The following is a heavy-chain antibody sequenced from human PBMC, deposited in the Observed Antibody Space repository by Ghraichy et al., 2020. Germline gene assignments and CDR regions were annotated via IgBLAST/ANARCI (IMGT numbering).Heavy chain of an antibody. J-gene: IGHJ4*02. Sequence: VVYISRNGDIIFYADSVKGRFTISRDNAQSSLYLQMNNLRVEDTAFYYCARDLIGDWYVVDYWGQGT. CDR2: ISRNGDII. D-gene: IGHD2-21*02. V-gene: IGHV3-48*03. CDR3: ARDLIGDWYVVDY.